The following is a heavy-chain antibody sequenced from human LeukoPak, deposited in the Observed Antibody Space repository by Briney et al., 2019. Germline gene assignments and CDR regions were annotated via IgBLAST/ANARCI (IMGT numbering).Heavy chain of an antibody. D-gene: IGHD3-3*01. Sequence: PSETLSLTCAVYGGSFSGYYWSWIRQPPGKGLEWIGEINHSGSTNYNPSLKGRVTISVDTSKNQFSLKLSSVTAADTAVYYCARGRNFWSGYYISWGQGTLVTVSS. CDR3: ARGRNFWSGYYIS. CDR2: INHSGST. V-gene: IGHV4-34*01. J-gene: IGHJ5*02. CDR1: GGSFSGYY.